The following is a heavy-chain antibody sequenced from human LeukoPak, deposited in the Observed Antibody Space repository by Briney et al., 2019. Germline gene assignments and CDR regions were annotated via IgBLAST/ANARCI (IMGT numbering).Heavy chain of an antibody. CDR3: ARERYYGSGTHRPYFDY. J-gene: IGHJ4*02. V-gene: IGHV3-21*01. CDR2: ISSSSSYI. CDR1: GFTFSNYG. D-gene: IGHD3-10*01. Sequence: GGSLRLSCAASGFTFSNYGMSWVRQAPGKGLEWVSSISSSSSYIYYADSVKGRFTISRDNAKNSLYLQMNSLRAEDTAVYYCARERYYGSGTHRPYFDYWGQGTLVTVSS.